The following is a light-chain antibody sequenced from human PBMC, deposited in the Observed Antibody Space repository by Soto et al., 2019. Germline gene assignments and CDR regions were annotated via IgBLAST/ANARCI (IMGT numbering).Light chain of an antibody. CDR2: YVS. J-gene: IGKJ1*01. Sequence: EVVLTQSPDTLSLSPGQRATLSCRPSQSVRGNYLAWYQQRPGQPPRLLVYYVSLRATGVPDRFSGSGSGTDFTLTISRLEPEDFAVYWCQQYDSSPRTFGQGTKVDIK. V-gene: IGKV3-20*01. CDR3: QQYDSSPRT. CDR1: QSVRGNY.